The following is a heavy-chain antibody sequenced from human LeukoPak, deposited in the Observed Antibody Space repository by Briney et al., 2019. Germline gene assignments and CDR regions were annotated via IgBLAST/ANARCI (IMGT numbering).Heavy chain of an antibody. J-gene: IGHJ6*03. CDR2: TYYRSKWYN. D-gene: IGHD6-13*01. CDR3: ARGVDGSSWFPPYYYYYMDV. V-gene: IGHV6-1*01. Sequence: SQTLSLTCAISGDSVFSNSAAWNWIRQSPSRGLEWLGRTYYRSKWYNDYAVSVKSRITINPDTSKNQFSLQLNSVTPEDTAVYYCARGVDGSSWFPPYYYYYMDVWGKGTTVTVSS. CDR1: GDSVFSNSAA.